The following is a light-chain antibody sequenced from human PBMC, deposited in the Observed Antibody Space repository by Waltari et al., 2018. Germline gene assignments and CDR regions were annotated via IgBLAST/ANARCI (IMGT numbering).Light chain of an antibody. Sequence: DVQMTQSPSPLSAPLGDIVTITCRASHSIGNWLAWYQQKPGKAPKLLIQKTSDLQNGVPSRFSGSGSGTDFTLTISSLQPDDFATYVCQQSVSYPRTFGQGTKVEV. CDR3: QQSVSYPRT. CDR2: KTS. V-gene: IGKV1-5*03. J-gene: IGKJ1*01. CDR1: HSIGNW.